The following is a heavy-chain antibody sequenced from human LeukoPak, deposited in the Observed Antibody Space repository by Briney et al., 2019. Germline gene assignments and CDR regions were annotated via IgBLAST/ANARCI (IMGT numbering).Heavy chain of an antibody. Sequence: ASVKVSCKASGYTFTSYGISWVRQAPGQGLEWMGWISAYNGNTNYAQKLQGRVTMTTDTSTSTAYMELRSLRSDDTAVYYCARVTNAAAGGDWFDPWGQGTLVTVSS. CDR2: ISAYNGNT. CDR3: ARVTNAAAGGDWFDP. CDR1: GYTFTSYG. D-gene: IGHD6-13*01. J-gene: IGHJ5*02. V-gene: IGHV1-18*01.